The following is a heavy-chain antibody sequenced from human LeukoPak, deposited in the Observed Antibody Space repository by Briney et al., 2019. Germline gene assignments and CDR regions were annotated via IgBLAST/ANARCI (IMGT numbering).Heavy chain of an antibody. J-gene: IGHJ4*02. D-gene: IGHD1-1*01. CDR3: ARGGSSGRTGDY. V-gene: IGHV4-4*07. CDR1: GGSISRYW. CDR2: IYSSGFT. Sequence: SETLSLTCTVSGGSISRYWWGWIRQPAGKGLEWIGHIYSSGFTNYNPSLKSRVTMSVDTSKNQFSLNLSSVTAADTAVYYSARGGSSGRTGDYWGQGTLVTVTS.